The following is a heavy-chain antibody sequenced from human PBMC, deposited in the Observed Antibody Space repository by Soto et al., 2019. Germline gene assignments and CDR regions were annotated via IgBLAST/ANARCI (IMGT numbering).Heavy chain of an antibody. CDR2: VFPIFGTT. D-gene: IGHD1-26*01. Sequence: QVQLVQSGAEVKQPGSSVKVSCKASGGTFTNYLFSWVLQAPGQGLGWMGGVFPIFGTTNYAQRLQGRVTLTADSSTSTVYMELSGLTSEDTAVCVCARDLECIVGNISHFDTWGQGTLVTVSS. CDR3: ARDLECIVGNISHFDT. CDR1: GGTFTNYL. V-gene: IGHV1-69*01. J-gene: IGHJ4*02.